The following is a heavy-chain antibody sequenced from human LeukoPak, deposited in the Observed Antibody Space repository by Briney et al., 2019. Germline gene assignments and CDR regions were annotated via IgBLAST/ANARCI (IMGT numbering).Heavy chain of an antibody. CDR3: ARHLTIARYGYHAFDI. D-gene: IGHD5-18*01. J-gene: IGHJ3*02. CDR2: VYYSGST. CDR1: GGSLNSYY. Sequence: PSETLSLTCTVSGGSLNSYYWNWIRQPPGRGLEWIGYVYYSGSTNYNPSLKSRVTISVDTSKNQFSLRLSSVTAADTAVYYCARHLTIARYGYHAFDIWGQGTMVTVSS. V-gene: IGHV4-59*08.